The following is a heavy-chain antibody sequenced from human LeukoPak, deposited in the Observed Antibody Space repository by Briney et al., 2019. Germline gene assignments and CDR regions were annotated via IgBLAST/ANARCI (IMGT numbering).Heavy chain of an antibody. CDR1: GFTLSNNY. J-gene: IGHJ4*02. V-gene: IGHV3-66*01. CDR3: ARFTHGGDFDY. CDR2: IYSGGST. Sequence: GGSLRLSCIPSGFTLSNNYMSWVRQAPGKGLERVSVIYSGGSTSYADSVKGRFTISRDNSKNTLYLQMNSLRAEDTAVYYCARFTHGGDFDYWGQGTLVTVSS. D-gene: IGHD2-21*01.